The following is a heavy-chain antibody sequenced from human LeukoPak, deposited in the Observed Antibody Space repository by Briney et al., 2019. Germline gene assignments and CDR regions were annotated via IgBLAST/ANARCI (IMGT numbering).Heavy chain of an antibody. CDR1: GLSISSGGYY. D-gene: IGHD2-2*01. CDR2: IYYSGST. J-gene: IGHJ4*02. V-gene: IGHV4-31*03. CDR3: ARGRQYQLPN. Sequence: SETLSLTCTVSGLSISSGGYYWSWIRQHPGKGLEWIGYIYYSGSTYYNPSLKSRVTISVDTSKNQFSLKLSSVTAADTAVYYWARGRQYQLPNWGQGTLVTVSS.